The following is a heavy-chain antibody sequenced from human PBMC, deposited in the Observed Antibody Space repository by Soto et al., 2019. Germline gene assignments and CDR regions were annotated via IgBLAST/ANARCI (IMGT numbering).Heavy chain of an antibody. Sequence: QVQLQESGPGLVKPSQTLSLTCTVSGGSISSGDYYWSWIRQPPGKGLEWIGYIYYSGSTYYNPSLKSRVTISVVTSKNQFSLKLNSVTAADTAVYYCAIYTAMEPTFDYWGQGTLVNVSS. D-gene: IGHD5-18*01. V-gene: IGHV4-30-4*01. J-gene: IGHJ4*02. CDR1: GGSISSGDYY. CDR3: AIYTAMEPTFDY. CDR2: IYYSGST.